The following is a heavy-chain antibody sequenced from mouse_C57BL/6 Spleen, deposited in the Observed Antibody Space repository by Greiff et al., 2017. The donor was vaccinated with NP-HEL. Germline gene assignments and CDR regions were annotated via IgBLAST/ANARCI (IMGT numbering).Heavy chain of an antibody. D-gene: IGHD2-4*01. CDR3: ASYDYDAYAMDY. Sequence: QVQLKQSGAELAKPGASVKLSCKASGYTFTSYWMHWVKQRPGQGLEWIGYINPSSGYTKYNQKFKDKATLTADKSSSTAYMQLSSLTYEDSAVYYCASYDYDAYAMDYWGQGTSVTVSS. CDR2: INPSSGYT. V-gene: IGHV1-7*01. CDR1: GYTFTSYW. J-gene: IGHJ4*01.